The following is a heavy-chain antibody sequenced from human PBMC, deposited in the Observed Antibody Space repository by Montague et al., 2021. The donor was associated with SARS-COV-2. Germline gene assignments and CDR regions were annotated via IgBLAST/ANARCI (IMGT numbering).Heavy chain of an antibody. J-gene: IGHJ5*01. CDR3: VRHGGSSWLVS. CDR2: FYYTGNI. Sequence: SETLSLTCTVSRGSISGSSNDWGWVRPTPGKGLEWIVSFYYTGNIYYTPSLKSRVTISVDTSKNQFSLSLRSVTAFDTSIYFCVRHGGSSWLVSWGQGTLVTVSS. V-gene: IGHV4-39*01. CDR1: RGSISGSSND. D-gene: IGHD2-15*01.